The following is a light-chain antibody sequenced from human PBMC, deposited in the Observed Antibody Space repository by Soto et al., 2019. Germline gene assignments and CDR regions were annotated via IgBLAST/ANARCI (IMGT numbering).Light chain of an antibody. Sequence: QSALTQPASVSGSPGQSITISCTGSSSDVGGYDYVSWYQQYPGKAPTLMIYDVSNRPSGVSNRFSGSKSGNTASLTISGLQADDEADYYCSSFTSSTTRVFGTGTKLTVL. CDR2: DVS. V-gene: IGLV2-14*01. CDR1: SSDVGGYDY. CDR3: SSFTSSTTRV. J-gene: IGLJ1*01.